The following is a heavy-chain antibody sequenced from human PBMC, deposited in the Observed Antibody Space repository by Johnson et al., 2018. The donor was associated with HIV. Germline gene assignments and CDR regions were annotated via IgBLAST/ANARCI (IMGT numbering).Heavy chain of an antibody. CDR1: GFTFSNYT. CDR2: ISYDGSNK. J-gene: IGHJ3*01. Sequence: QVQLVESGGGVVQPGRSLRLSCAASGFTFSNYTIHWVRQAPGKGLEWVAVISYDGSNKYYADSVKGRFTIYRDNSKNTLYLQMHSLRSEDTAVYYCARDRAILAARPAGAFDVWGPGTMVTVSS. CDR3: ARDRAILAARPAGAFDV. V-gene: IGHV3-30-3*01. D-gene: IGHD6-6*01.